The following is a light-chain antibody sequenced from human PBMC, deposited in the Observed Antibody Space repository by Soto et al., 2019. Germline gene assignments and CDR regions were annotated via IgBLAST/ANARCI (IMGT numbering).Light chain of an antibody. CDR3: QHYNTYPWT. V-gene: IGKV1-5*03. J-gene: IGKJ1*01. CDR2: KVS. CDR1: QSISIW. Sequence: DIRMTQSPSTLSASVGDRVTIPCRASQSISIWLAWYQQKPGKAPKLLIYKVSILQTGVPSRFSGSGSGTEFTLTISSLQPDDFATYYCQHYNTYPWTFGQGIKVEMK.